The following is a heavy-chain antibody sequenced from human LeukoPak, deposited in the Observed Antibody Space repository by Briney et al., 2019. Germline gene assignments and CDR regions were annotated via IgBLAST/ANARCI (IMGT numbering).Heavy chain of an antibody. CDR3: AKASGYSYGHDSYYFDY. CDR1: GFTFDDYA. J-gene: IGHJ4*02. Sequence: GGSLRLSCAASGFTFDDYAMHWVRQAPGKGLYWVSGISWNSGSIGYADSVKGRFTISRDNAKNSLYLQMNSLRAEDTALYYCAKASGYSYGHDSYYFDYWGQGTLVTVSS. CDR2: ISWNSGSI. V-gene: IGHV3-9*01. D-gene: IGHD5-18*01.